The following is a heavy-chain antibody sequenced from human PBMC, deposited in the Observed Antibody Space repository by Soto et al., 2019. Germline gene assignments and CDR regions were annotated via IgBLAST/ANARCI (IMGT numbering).Heavy chain of an antibody. CDR1: GFTFDTNC. J-gene: IGHJ4*02. D-gene: IGHD3-9*01. CDR3: ANVPRDFAWLLELECLDY. CDR2: ISAAGVTT. V-gene: IGHV3-23*01. Sequence: PGGSLRLSCAASGFTFDTNCITWVRQAPWKGLEWVSAISAAGVTTYYADPVKGRFTISRDNSKNMLYLQMNSLRAEDTAVYYCANVPRDFAWLLELECLDYWGQGTPVTVSS.